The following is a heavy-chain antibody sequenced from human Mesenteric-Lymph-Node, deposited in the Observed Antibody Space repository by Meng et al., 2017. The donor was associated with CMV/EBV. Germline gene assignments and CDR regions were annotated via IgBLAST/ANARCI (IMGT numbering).Heavy chain of an antibody. CDR1: GGPFSGYY. D-gene: IGHD2-2*01. V-gene: IGHV4-34*01. Sequence: SETLSLTCVVYGGPFSGYYWSWIRQPPGKGLEWIGEISHSGSTNYNPSLTSRVTISLDTSKEQFSLKLSSVTAADTAVYYCARGQLLLDNWFDPWGQGTLVTVSS. J-gene: IGHJ5*02. CDR2: ISHSGST. CDR3: ARGQLLLDNWFDP.